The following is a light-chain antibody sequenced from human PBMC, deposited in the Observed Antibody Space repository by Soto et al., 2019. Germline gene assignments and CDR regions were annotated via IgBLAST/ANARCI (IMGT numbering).Light chain of an antibody. V-gene: IGLV6-57*03. CDR1: SGSIASNY. CDR2: EDN. Sequence: NFMLTQPHSVSESPGKTVTISCTRSSGSIASNYVQGYQQRPGSAPTTVIYEDNQRPSGVPDRFSGSIDSSSNSASLTISGLKTEDEAAYYRQSDDSGNQRVFGGGTKLTVL. CDR3: QSDDSGNQRV. J-gene: IGLJ3*02.